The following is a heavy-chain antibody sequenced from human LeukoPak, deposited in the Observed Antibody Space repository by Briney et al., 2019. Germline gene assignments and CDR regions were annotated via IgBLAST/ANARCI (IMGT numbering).Heavy chain of an antibody. J-gene: IGHJ4*02. CDR3: AREVTFGSYCSSTSCQGIF. V-gene: IGHV3-30*01. D-gene: IGHD2-2*01. CDR2: ISYDGSNK. CDR1: GFTFSSYA. Sequence: ARSRRLASAASGFTFSSYAMHWVRQAPGKWLEWVAVISYDGSNKYYGDSVTERCTISTDNIKNTLYLQMDSLRAEDTVVYYCAREVTFGSYCSSTSCQGIFWREGTRVSVSS.